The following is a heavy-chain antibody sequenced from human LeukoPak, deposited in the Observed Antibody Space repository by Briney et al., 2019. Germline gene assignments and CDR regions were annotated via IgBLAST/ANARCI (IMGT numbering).Heavy chain of an antibody. CDR2: ISYDGSTI. CDR3: AKGVGSTGSYFDY. Sequence: GGSLRLSCAASGFTFSNSAMHWVRQAPGKGLEWVAVISYDGSTIYYADSVKGRFTISRDNSKDTVYLQMNSLRGDDTAVYYCAKGVGSTGSYFDYWGQGTLVTVSS. D-gene: IGHD1-26*01. J-gene: IGHJ4*02. V-gene: IGHV3-30*04. CDR1: GFTFSNSA.